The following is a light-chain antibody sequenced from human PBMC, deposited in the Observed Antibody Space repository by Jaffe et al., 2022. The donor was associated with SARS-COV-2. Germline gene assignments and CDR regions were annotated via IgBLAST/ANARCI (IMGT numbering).Light chain of an antibody. V-gene: IGLV1-44*01. Sequence: QSVLTQPPSASGTPGQTVTISCSGASSNIGANTVNWYHQLPGTAPKLLIYDNDQRPSGVPDRFSGSKSGTSASLAISGLQSEDEADYYCAAWDDSRNGYVFGTGTKVTAL. J-gene: IGLJ1*01. CDR3: AAWDDSRNGYV. CDR2: DND. CDR1: SSNIGANT.